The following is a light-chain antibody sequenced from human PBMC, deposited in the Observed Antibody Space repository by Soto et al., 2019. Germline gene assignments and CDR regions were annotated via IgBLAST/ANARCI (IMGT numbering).Light chain of an antibody. J-gene: IGLJ2*01. V-gene: IGLV2-14*01. CDR3: LSWTTRRALV. Sequence: QAASVSGAPGQSIAISCTGTSSDVGSFNFVSWYQQHPGKVPKLIIYEVSNRPSGVSSRFSGSKSGDTASLIISGLQAEDEADYYCLSWTTRRALVFGGGTKLTVL. CDR1: SSDVGSFNF. CDR2: EVS.